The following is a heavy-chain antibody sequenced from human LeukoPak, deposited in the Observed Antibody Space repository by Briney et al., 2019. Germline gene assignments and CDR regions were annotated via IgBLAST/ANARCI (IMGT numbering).Heavy chain of an antibody. CDR3: ARGPYDILTGFLYYMDV. J-gene: IGHJ6*03. Sequence: EASVKVSCKASGYTFNSYGISWVRQAPGQGLEWMGWISAYNGNTNYAQKLQGRVTMTTDTSTSTAYMELRSLRSDDTAVYYCARGPYDILTGFLYYMDVWGKGTTVTVSS. CDR1: GYTFNSYG. CDR2: ISAYNGNT. D-gene: IGHD3-9*01. V-gene: IGHV1-18*01.